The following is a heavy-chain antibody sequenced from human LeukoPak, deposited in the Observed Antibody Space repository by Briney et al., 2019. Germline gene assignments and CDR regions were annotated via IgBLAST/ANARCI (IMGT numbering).Heavy chain of an antibody. CDR3: ARDSAVDCSGGSCYSDFQH. V-gene: IGHV3-21*01. CDR2: ISSSSSYI. CDR1: GFTFSSYS. Sequence: GGSLRLSCAASGFTFSSYSMNWVRQAPGKGLEWVSSISSSSSYIYYADSMKGRFTISRDNAKNSLYLQMNSLRAEDTAVYYCARDSAVDCSGGSCYSDFQHWGQGTLVTVSS. D-gene: IGHD2-15*01. J-gene: IGHJ1*01.